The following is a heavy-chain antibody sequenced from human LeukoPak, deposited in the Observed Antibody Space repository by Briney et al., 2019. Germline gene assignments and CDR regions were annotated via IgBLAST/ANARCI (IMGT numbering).Heavy chain of an antibody. V-gene: IGHV3-30*02. J-gene: IGHJ4*02. CDR2: IRYDGSNK. D-gene: IGHD3-9*01. CDR3: ARNYDILTGFNEDY. Sequence: GGSLRLSCAASGFTFSSYGMHWVRQAPGKGLEWVAFIRYDGSNKYYADSVKGRFTISRDNSKNTLYPQMNSLRAEDTAVYYCARNYDILTGFNEDYWGQGTLVTVSS. CDR1: GFTFSSYG.